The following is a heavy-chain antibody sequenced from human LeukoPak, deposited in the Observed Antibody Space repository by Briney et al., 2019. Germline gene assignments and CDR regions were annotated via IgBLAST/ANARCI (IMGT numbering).Heavy chain of an antibody. CDR2: INSDGSTT. CDR3: AKGDGDYVVDY. J-gene: IGHJ4*02. CDR1: GFTFSRYW. Sequence: EGSLRLSCTHSGFTFSRYWMYWVRQAPGKGLVWVSRINSDGSTTSYADFVKGRFTISRDNAKNTLYLQMNSLRAEDTAVYYCAKGDGDYVVDYWGQGTLVTVSS. D-gene: IGHD4-17*01. V-gene: IGHV3-74*01.